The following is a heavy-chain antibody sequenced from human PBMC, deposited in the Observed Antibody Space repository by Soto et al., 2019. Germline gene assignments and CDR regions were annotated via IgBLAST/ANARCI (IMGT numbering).Heavy chain of an antibody. CDR3: ARDGDYYDSSAPSGMDV. CDR1: GYTFTSYA. V-gene: IGHV1-3*01. D-gene: IGHD3-22*01. Sequence: GASVKVSCKASGYTFTSYAMHWVRQAPGQRLEWMGWINAGNGNTKYSQKFQGRVTITRDTSASTAYMELSSLRSEDTAVYYCARDGDYYDSSAPSGMDVWGQGTTVTVSS. CDR2: INAGNGNT. J-gene: IGHJ6*02.